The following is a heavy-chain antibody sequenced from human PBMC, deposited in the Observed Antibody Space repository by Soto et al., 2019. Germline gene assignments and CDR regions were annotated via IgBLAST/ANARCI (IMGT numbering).Heavy chain of an antibody. Sequence: PGASLKISCQSSGYTFSNFWIGWVRQLPGKGLEWMGIIYPGYHETRYSPYFHGKVTVSADRSINTAYLQWNSLEASDTAFYFCARSPRSSPYFDYWGQGALVTVSS. J-gene: IGHJ4*02. D-gene: IGHD6-13*01. CDR2: IYPGYHET. CDR1: GYTFSNFW. V-gene: IGHV5-51*01. CDR3: ARSPRSSPYFDY.